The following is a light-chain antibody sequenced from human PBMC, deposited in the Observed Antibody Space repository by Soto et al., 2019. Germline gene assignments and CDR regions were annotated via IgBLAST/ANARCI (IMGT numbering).Light chain of an antibody. Sequence: DIVMTQSPDSLAVSLGERASINCKSSQSVLHSSNNKNYLAWYQQKPGQPHKLLISWASIWESGVHDRFSGSGSGTDFALTIRSLQAEDVAVYYCKQYYSIPWTFGQGTKVDIK. J-gene: IGKJ1*01. V-gene: IGKV4-1*01. CDR3: KQYYSIPWT. CDR2: WAS. CDR1: QSVLHSSNNKNY.